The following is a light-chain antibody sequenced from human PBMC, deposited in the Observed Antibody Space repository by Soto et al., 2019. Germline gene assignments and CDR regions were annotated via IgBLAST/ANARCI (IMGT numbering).Light chain of an antibody. Sequence: QSVLTQPPSASASLGASVTLTCTLSSGYSNYKVDWYQQRPGKGPRFVMRVGTGGIVGSKGDGIPDRFSVLGSGLNRYLTIKKHQEEDESDYPWGADPGSGSNFVVFGGGTKLTVL. CDR1: SGYSNYK. J-gene: IGLJ2*01. CDR3: GADPGSGSNFVV. V-gene: IGLV9-49*01. CDR2: VGTGGIVG.